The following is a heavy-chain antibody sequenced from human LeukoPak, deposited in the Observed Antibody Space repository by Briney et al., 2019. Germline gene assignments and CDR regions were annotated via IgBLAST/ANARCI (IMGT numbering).Heavy chain of an antibody. D-gene: IGHD6-13*01. CDR2: IYWDDDK. CDR1: GFSLSTSGVG. J-gene: IGHJ1*01. V-gene: IGHV2-5*02. Sequence: SGPTLVKPTQTLTLTCTLSGFSLSTSGVGVGWIRQPPGKALEWLALIYWDDDKRYSPSLESRFTITKDTSKNQVVLTMTNMDPVDTATYYCAHSFSSSQRLKFKHFQHWGQGTLVTVSS. CDR3: AHSFSSSQRLKFKHFQH.